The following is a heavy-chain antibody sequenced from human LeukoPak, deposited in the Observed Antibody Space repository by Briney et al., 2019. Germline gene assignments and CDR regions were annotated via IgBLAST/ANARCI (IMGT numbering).Heavy chain of an antibody. J-gene: IGHJ6*03. CDR3: TRDKDYDFWSGYYTYYYYYMDV. V-gene: IGHV3-49*03. CDR2: IRSKAYGGTT. Sequence: GGSLRLSRTASGFTFGDYAMSWFRQAPGKGLEWVGFIRSKAYGGTTEYAASVKGRFTISRDDSKSIAYLQMNSLKTEDTAVYYCTRDKDYDFWSGYYTYYYYYMDVWGKGTTVTVSS. CDR1: GFTFGDYA. D-gene: IGHD3-3*01.